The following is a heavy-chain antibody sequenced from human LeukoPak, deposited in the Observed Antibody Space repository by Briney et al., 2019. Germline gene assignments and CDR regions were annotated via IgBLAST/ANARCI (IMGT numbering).Heavy chain of an antibody. CDR1: GGSFSGYY. Sequence: SETLSLTCAVYGGSFSGYYWSWIRQPPGKGLEWIGEINHSGSTNYNPSLKSRVTISVDTSKNQFSLKRSSVTAADTAVYYCARGRITIFGADNWFDPWGQGTLVTVSS. D-gene: IGHD3-3*01. V-gene: IGHV4-34*01. CDR3: ARGRITIFGADNWFDP. J-gene: IGHJ5*02. CDR2: INHSGST.